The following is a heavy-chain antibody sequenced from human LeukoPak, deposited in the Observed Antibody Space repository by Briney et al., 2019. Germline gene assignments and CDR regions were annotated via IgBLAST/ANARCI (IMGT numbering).Heavy chain of an antibody. D-gene: IGHD3-10*01. CDR1: GFTLSSYA. Sequence: GSLRLSCAASGFTLSSYAMSWIRQPPGKGLEWIGSIYYSGSTYYNPSLKSRVTISVDTSKNQFSLKLNSVTATDTAVYYCARHYGPWGQGTLVTVSS. V-gene: IGHV4-39*01. J-gene: IGHJ4*02. CDR2: IYYSGST. CDR3: ARHYGP.